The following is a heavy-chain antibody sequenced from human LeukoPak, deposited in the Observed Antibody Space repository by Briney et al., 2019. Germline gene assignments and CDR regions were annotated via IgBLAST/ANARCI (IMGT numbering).Heavy chain of an antibody. V-gene: IGHV3-30*02. CDR3: ARGDCSGDCYHPLYY. D-gene: IGHD2-21*02. Sequence: GGSLRLSCAASGFTFSSYGTHWVRQAPGQGLDWVAFIRHDGSIKYYADSVKGRFTISRDNSKNTLYLQMNSLRTEDTAVYYCARGDCSGDCYHPLYYWGQGSLVTVSS. CDR1: GFTFSSYG. J-gene: IGHJ4*02. CDR2: IRHDGSIK.